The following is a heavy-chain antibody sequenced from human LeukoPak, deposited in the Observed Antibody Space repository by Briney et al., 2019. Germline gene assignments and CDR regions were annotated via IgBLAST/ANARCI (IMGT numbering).Heavy chain of an antibody. CDR1: GGTFSSYA. CDR3: AKDNSVSSWYWGGLDY. V-gene: IGHV1-69*13. D-gene: IGHD6-13*01. J-gene: IGHJ4*02. CDR2: IIPIFGTA. Sequence: SVKVSCKASGGTFSSYAISWVRQAPGQGLEWMGGIIPIFGTANYAQKFQGRVTITADESTSTAYMELSSLRSEDTAVYYCAKDNSVSSWYWGGLDYWGQGTLVTVSS.